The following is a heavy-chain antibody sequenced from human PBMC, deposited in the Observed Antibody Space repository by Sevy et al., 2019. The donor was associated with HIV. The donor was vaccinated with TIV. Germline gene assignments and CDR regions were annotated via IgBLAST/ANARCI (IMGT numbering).Heavy chain of an antibody. D-gene: IGHD3-22*01. CDR2: ISAYNGNT. Sequence: ASVKVSCKASGYTFTSYGISWVRQAPGQGLEWMGWISAYNGNTNYAQKLQGRVTMTTDTSTSTAYMELRSLRSEDTAVYYCATTKDYYESSGCPFDYWGQGTLVTVSS. J-gene: IGHJ4*02. CDR3: ATTKDYYESSGCPFDY. V-gene: IGHV1-18*01. CDR1: GYTFTSYG.